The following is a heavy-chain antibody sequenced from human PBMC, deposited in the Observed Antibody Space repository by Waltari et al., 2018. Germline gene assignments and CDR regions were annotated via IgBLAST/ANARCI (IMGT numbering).Heavy chain of an antibody. CDR3: ARGRRVRLPLFWYCDL. J-gene: IGHJ2*01. Sequence: QVQLQQWGAGLLKPSETLSLTCAVYGGSFSGYYWNWIRQPPGKGQEWIGEINHSGSTNYTPALKSRVTISVDTSKNQFSLKLSSVTAADTAVYYCARGRRVRLPLFWYCDLWGRGTLVTVSS. CDR2: INHSGST. CDR1: GGSFSGYY. V-gene: IGHV4-34*01. D-gene: IGHD4-17*01.